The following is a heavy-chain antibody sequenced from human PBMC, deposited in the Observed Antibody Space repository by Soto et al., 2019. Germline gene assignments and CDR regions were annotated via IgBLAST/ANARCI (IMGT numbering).Heavy chain of an antibody. CDR1: GGSISSYY. Sequence: PSETLSLTCTVSGGSISSYYWSWIRQPPGKGLDWIGYIYYSGSTNYNPSLKSRVTISVDTSKNQFSLKLSSVTAADTAVYYCASSDYYYGSGSYYRPYHFDYWGQGTLVTVSS. D-gene: IGHD3-10*01. CDR3: ASSDYYYGSGSYYRPYHFDY. J-gene: IGHJ4*02. CDR2: IYYSGST. V-gene: IGHV4-59*01.